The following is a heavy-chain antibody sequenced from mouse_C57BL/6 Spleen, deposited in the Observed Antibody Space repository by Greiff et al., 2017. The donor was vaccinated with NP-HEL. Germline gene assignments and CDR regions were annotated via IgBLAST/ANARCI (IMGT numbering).Heavy chain of an antibody. D-gene: IGHD1-1*02. CDR3: TRDYGQPAGY. V-gene: IGHV6-6*01. Sequence: EVQLVESGGGLVQPGGSMKLSCAASGFTFSDAWMDWVRQSPEKGLEWVAEIRNKANNHATYYAESMKGRFTISRDDSKSSVYLQMNSLRAEDTGIYYCTRDYGQPAGYWGQGTTLTVSS. J-gene: IGHJ2*01. CDR2: IRNKANNHAT. CDR1: GFTFSDAW.